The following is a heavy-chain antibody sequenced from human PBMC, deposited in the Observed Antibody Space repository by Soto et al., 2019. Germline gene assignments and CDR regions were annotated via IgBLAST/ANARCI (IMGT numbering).Heavy chain of an antibody. CDR3: AHSPGQLWVNYYYYYGMDV. J-gene: IGHJ6*02. CDR2: IYWNDDK. V-gene: IGHV2-5*01. CDR1: GFSLSTSGVG. D-gene: IGHD5-18*01. Sequence: GSGPTLVNPTQTLTLTCTFSGFSLSTSGVGVGWIRQPPGKALEWLALIYWNDDKRYSPSLKSRLTITKDTSKNQVVLTMTNMDPVDTATYYCAHSPGQLWVNYYYYYGMDVWGQGTTVTVSS.